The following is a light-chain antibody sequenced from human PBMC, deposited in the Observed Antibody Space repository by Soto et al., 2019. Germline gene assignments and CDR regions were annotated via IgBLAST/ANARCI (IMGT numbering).Light chain of an antibody. V-gene: IGLV2-11*01. CDR1: SSDFGAYNL. CDR2: YIS. J-gene: IGLJ3*02. Sequence: QSVLTQPRSVSGSPGQSVTISCTGTSSDFGAYNLVSWYQQYPGKAPKLMIYYISERPSGVPDRFSGSKSGNTASLTISGLQAEDEADYYCCSSAGTFTWVFGGGTKLTVL. CDR3: CSSAGTFTWV.